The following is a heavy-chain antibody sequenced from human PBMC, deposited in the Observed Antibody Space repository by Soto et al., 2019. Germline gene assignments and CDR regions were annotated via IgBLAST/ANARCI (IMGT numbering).Heavy chain of an antibody. D-gene: IGHD6-19*01. CDR3: ARYYRGSGRYFFDY. J-gene: IGHJ4*03. Sequence: TGGSLRLSCVASGFTFISSFMGWIRQAPGKGLEWVANINQDGGVTYYVDSVEGRFTISRDNTKDSLYLQMNSLRGEDTAIYYCARYYRGSGRYFFDYWGHGTLVTVSS. V-gene: IGHV3-7*03. CDR2: INQDGGVT. CDR1: GFTFISSF.